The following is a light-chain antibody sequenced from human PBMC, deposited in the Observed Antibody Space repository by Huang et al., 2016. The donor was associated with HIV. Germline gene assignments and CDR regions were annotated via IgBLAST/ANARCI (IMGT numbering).Light chain of an antibody. CDR2: KAS. Sequence: DIQMTQSPSSRSASVGDTVTITCRASQSIGNNVHWYQQKPGKAPKLLMYKASNLQSGVPSRFSGSGSGTDFTLTIMGLQPEDFAVYYCQQSYSAWWTFGQGTKVEIK. V-gene: IGKV1-39*01. J-gene: IGKJ1*01. CDR1: QSIGNN. CDR3: QQSYSAWWT.